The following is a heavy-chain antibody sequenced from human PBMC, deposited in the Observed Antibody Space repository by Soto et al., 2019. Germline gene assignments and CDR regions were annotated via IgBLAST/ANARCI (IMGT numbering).Heavy chain of an antibody. D-gene: IGHD2-21*01. Sequence: QVQLVQSGAEVKKPGSSVKVSCKASGVTFSSETISWVRQAPGQGLEWMGGIIPIFGTPDYAQRFQGRVTITADESTTTVYMELSSLRSDDTAVYYCATELSANPASPFDSWGQGTLVTVSS. CDR2: IIPIFGTP. CDR1: GVTFSSET. V-gene: IGHV1-69*01. CDR3: ATELSANPASPFDS. J-gene: IGHJ4*02.